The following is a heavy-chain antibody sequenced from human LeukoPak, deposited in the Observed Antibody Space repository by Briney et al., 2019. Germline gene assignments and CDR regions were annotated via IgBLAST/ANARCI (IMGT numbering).Heavy chain of an antibody. D-gene: IGHD2-2*01. CDR1: GYSINSGYY. J-gene: IGHJ6*03. CDR2: IYHSGST. CDR3: ARREYQLTDYYYYYYMAV. Sequence: SETLSLTCTVSGYSINSGYYGAWIRQPPGKGLQWIGSIYHSGSTNYNPSLKSRVTISVDTSKNQFSLQLSSVTAADTAVYSCARREYQLTDYYYYYYMAVWGKGTTVTVSS. V-gene: IGHV4-38-2*02.